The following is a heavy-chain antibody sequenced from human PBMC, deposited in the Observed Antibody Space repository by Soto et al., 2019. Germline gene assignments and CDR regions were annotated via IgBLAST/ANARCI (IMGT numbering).Heavy chain of an antibody. D-gene: IGHD5-12*01. CDR1: GFTFSSSS. J-gene: IGHJ5*02. Sequence: GGSLRLSCAASGFTFSSSSMNWVRQAPGKGLEWVSYISISSSTIFYTDSVKGRFTISRDNAKNSLYLQMNSLRDEDTAVYYCARDWSSGYDTWGQGTLVTVSS. CDR2: ISISSSTI. CDR3: ARDWSSGYDT. V-gene: IGHV3-48*02.